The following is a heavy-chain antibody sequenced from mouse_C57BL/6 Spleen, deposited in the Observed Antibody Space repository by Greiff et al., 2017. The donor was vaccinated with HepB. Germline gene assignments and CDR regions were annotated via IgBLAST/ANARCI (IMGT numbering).Heavy chain of an antibody. V-gene: IGHV5-17*01. CDR1: GFTFSDYG. CDR3: ARLDYDYDAGYAMDY. CDR2: ISSGSSTI. D-gene: IGHD2-4*01. J-gene: IGHJ4*01. Sequence: DVKLVESGGGLVKPGGSLKLSCAASGFTFSDYGMHWARQAPEKGLEWVAYISSGSSTIYYADTVKGRFTISRDNAKNTLFLQMTSLRSEDTAMYYCARLDYDYDAGYAMDYWGQGTSVTVSS.